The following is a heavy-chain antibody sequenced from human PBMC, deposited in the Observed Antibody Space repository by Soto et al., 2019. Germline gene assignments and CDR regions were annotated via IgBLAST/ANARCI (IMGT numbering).Heavy chain of an antibody. CDR2: IIPILGIA. Sequence: QVQLVQSGAEVKKPGSSVKVSCKASGVTFSSYTISWVRQAPGQGLEWMERIIPILGIANSAQKFQGRVTITADKSTSTAYMELSSLRSEATAVYYGARLWLAHWYFDLWGRGTLVTVSS. CDR3: ARLWLAHWYFDL. J-gene: IGHJ2*01. CDR1: GVTFSSYT. D-gene: IGHD6-19*01. V-gene: IGHV1-69*02.